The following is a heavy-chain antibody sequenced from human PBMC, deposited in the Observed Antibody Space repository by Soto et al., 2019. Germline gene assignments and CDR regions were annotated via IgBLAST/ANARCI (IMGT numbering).Heavy chain of an antibody. Sequence: QLQLQESGPGLVKPSETLSLTCTVSGGSISSSSYYWGWIRLPPGKGLEWIGSMSYSGNTYYKPSLKSRVTISVDTSKNQFSLKLSSVTAADTAVYYCAGLITLVRGVNAVDYWGQGTLVTVSS. J-gene: IGHJ4*02. CDR1: GGSISSSSYY. V-gene: IGHV4-39*01. CDR3: AGLITLVRGVNAVDY. CDR2: MSYSGNT. D-gene: IGHD3-10*01.